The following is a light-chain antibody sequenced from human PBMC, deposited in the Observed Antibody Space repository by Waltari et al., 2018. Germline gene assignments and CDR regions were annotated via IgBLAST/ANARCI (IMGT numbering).Light chain of an antibody. J-gene: IGLJ3*02. Sequence: QSALTQPPSASGSRGRSVTISCTGTSSAVGGYNYVSWYQHHPGKGPKLLIYEVTKRPSGVPDRVSGSRSGNTASLTVSGLQAEDEADYYCTSYTGSNLVFGGGTKLTVL. V-gene: IGLV2-8*01. CDR1: SSAVGGYNY. CDR2: EVT. CDR3: TSYTGSNLV.